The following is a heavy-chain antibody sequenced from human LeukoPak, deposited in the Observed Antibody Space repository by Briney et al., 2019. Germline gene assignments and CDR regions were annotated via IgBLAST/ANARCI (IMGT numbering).Heavy chain of an antibody. CDR2: ISSSSSYI. V-gene: IGHV3-21*01. CDR3: ARDSGVTTVTTRGFDYYYYMDV. Sequence: GGSLRLSCAASGFTFSSYSMNWVRQAPGKGLEWASSISSSSSYIYYADSVKGRFTISRDNAKNSLYLQMNSLRAEDTAVYYCARDSGVTTVTTRGFDYYYYMDVWGKGTTVTVSS. CDR1: GFTFSSYS. D-gene: IGHD4-11*01. J-gene: IGHJ6*03.